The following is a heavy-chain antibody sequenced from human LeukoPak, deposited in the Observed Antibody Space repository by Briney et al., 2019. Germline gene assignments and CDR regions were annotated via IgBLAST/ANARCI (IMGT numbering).Heavy chain of an antibody. Sequence: GASVKVSCKASGYTFTSYAMNWVRQAPGQGLEWMGWINTNTGNPTYAQGFTGWFVFSLDTSVSTAYLQISSLKAEDTAVYYCAILRHYYDSSGYENWFDPWGQGTLVTVSS. J-gene: IGHJ5*02. CDR1: GYTFTSYA. D-gene: IGHD3-22*01. V-gene: IGHV7-4-1*02. CDR3: AILRHYYDSSGYENWFDP. CDR2: INTNTGNP.